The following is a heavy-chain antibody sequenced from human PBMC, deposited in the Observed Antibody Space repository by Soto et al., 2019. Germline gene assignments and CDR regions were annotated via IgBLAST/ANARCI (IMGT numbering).Heavy chain of an antibody. CDR2: ITEDGSGT. V-gene: IGHV3-74*01. J-gene: IGHJ4*02. D-gene: IGHD2-8*01. CDR1: GFTFSSYP. CDR3: VRGTNGWRGMDY. Sequence: GGSLRLSCATSGFTFSSYPIHWVRQAPGKGPVWVSRITEDGSGTTYADSVKGRFTVTRDNTKNTMYLQMSGLGAEDTAVYHCVRGTNGWRGMDYWGQGTLVTVSS.